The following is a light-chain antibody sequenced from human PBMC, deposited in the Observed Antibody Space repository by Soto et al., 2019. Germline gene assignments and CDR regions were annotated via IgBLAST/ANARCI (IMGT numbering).Light chain of an antibody. CDR3: QQYNNGWT. V-gene: IGKV3-15*01. Sequence: EIVLTQSPATLSSFPGDRVTLSCRASQNVNTSLAWYQQKPGQAPRLLIYGASTRATGIPARFSGSGSGTEFTLTISSLQSEDFAVYYCQQYNNGWTFGQGTTVDIK. CDR1: QNVNTS. J-gene: IGKJ1*01. CDR2: GAS.